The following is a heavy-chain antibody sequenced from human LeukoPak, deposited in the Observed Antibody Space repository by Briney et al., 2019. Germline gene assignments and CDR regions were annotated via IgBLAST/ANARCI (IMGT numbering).Heavy chain of an antibody. V-gene: IGHV3-33*08. J-gene: IGHJ4*02. D-gene: IGHD5-18*01. Sequence: PGGSLRLSCAASGVTFSSYAMHWVRQAPGKGLEWVAVIWYDGSNKYYADSVKGRFTISRDNSKNTLYLQMNSLRAEDTAVYYCARDRLGGYSYGYDYWGQGTLVTVSS. CDR2: IWYDGSNK. CDR1: GVTFSSYA. CDR3: ARDRLGGYSYGYDY.